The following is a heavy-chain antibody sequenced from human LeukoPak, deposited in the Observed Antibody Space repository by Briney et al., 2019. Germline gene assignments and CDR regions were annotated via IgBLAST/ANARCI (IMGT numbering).Heavy chain of an antibody. D-gene: IGHD3-16*01. J-gene: IGHJ6*03. Sequence: GASVKVSCKASGYTFTGYYMHWVRQAPGQGLEWMGWINPNSGGTNYAQKFQGRVTMTRDTSISTAYMELSRLRSDDTAVYYCARVYPGLDESDGLYYYYYMDVWGKGTTVTISS. CDR3: ARVYPGLDESDGLYYYYYMDV. V-gene: IGHV1-2*02. CDR2: INPNSGGT. CDR1: GYTFTGYY.